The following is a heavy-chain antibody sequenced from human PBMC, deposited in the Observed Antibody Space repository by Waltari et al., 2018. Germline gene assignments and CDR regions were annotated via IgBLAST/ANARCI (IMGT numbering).Heavy chain of an antibody. D-gene: IGHD1-26*01. CDR1: GYSCTSDW. CDR2: TYPGASDT. J-gene: IGHJ4*02. V-gene: IGHV5-51*01. Sequence: EVQLVQSGAEVKKPGASLKISCTGSGYSCTSDWLGWVRQRPGTGLEWMGITYPGASDTRYSPSFQGTFTISSYKSISTAYLQWSILKASDTAMYYCARGELLVGFFDYWGQGTLVTVSS. CDR3: ARGELLVGFFDY.